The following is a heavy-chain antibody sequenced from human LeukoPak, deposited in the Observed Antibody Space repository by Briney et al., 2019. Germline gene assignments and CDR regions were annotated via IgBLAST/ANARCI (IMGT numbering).Heavy chain of an antibody. D-gene: IGHD3-10*01. V-gene: IGHV3-15*01. CDR2: IKSKTDGGTT. CDR1: GFTFSSYS. J-gene: IGHJ6*02. Sequence: PGGSLRLPCAASGFTFSSYSMNWARQPPGKGLEWAGRIKSKTDGGTTDYAAPVKGRFTHLRDDSQNTLYLQMNSLKTEDTAVYYCTTEGYGSGYTTYYYYGMDVWGQGTTVTVSS. CDR3: TTEGYGSGYTTYYYYGMDV.